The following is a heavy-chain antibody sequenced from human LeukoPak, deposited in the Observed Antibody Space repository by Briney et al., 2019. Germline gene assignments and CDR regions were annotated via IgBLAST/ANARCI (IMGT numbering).Heavy chain of an antibody. Sequence: SETLSLSCTVSGYSISTGYFWGWIRQTPGKGLEWIGSIYHSGTTYYNPSLKSRVTISVDTSENQFSLKLNSVTAADTAVYYCAREGSYYPHWFDPWGQGTLVTVS. J-gene: IGHJ5*02. D-gene: IGHD1-26*01. CDR1: GYSISTGYF. CDR2: IYHSGTT. V-gene: IGHV4-38-2*02. CDR3: AREGSYYPHWFDP.